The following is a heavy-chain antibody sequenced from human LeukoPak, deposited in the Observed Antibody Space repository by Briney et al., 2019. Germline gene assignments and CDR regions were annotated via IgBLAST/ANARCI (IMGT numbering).Heavy chain of an antibody. CDR2: IYCSGST. Sequence: SETLSLSCTASGGSISSYYWSWIRQPPGKGLEWIGYIYCSGSTNYNPSLKSGVTISVDTSKNQFSLKLSSVTAADTAVYYCARTLHPKTSIIAAAGKGWFDPWGQGTLVTVSS. J-gene: IGHJ5*02. CDR3: ARTLHPKTSIIAAAGKGWFDP. CDR1: GGSISSYY. V-gene: IGHV4-59*01. D-gene: IGHD6-13*01.